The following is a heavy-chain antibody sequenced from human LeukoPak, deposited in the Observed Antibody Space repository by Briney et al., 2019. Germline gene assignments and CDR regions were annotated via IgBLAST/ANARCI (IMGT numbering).Heavy chain of an antibody. CDR3: ARSRGERWLQFDAFDI. CDR2: IYYSGST. Sequence: SETLPLTCTVSGGSISSYYWSWIRQPPGKGLEWIGYIYYSGSTNYNPSLKSRVTISVDTPKNQFSLKLSSVTAADTAVYYCARSRGERWLQFDAFDIWGQGTMVTVSS. J-gene: IGHJ3*02. D-gene: IGHD5-24*01. CDR1: GGSISSYY. V-gene: IGHV4-59*01.